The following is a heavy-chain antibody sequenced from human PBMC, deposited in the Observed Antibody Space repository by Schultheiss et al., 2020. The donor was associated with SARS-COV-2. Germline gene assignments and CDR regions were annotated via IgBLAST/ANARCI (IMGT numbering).Heavy chain of an antibody. CDR2: INHSGST. J-gene: IGHJ4*02. V-gene: IGHV4-38-2*01. Sequence: SETLSLTCAVSGYSISSGYYWGWIRQPPGKGLEWIGEINHSGSTNYNPSLKSRVTISVDTSKNQFSLKLSSVTAADTAVYYCARGIVGATPRPYYFDYWGQGTLVTVSS. D-gene: IGHD1-26*01. CDR3: ARGIVGATPRPYYFDY. CDR1: GYSISSGYY.